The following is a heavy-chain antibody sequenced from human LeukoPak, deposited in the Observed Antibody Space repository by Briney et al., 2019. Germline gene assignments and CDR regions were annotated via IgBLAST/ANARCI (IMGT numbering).Heavy chain of an antibody. D-gene: IGHD3-16*02. V-gene: IGHV3-23*01. J-gene: IGHJ4*02. Sequence: GGSLRLSCAASGFTFSSYAMSWVRQAPGKGLEWVSAISGSGGSTYYADSVKGRFTISRDNSKNTLYLQMNSLRAEDTAVYYCASPTYYDYVWGSYRTPSHWGQGTLVTVSS. CDR2: ISGSGGST. CDR3: ASPTYYDYVWGSYRTPSH. CDR1: GFTFSSYA.